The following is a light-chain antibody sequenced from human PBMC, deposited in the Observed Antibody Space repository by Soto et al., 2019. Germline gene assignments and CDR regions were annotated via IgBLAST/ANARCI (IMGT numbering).Light chain of an antibody. CDR3: CSYTTTRTVV. V-gene: IGLV2-14*01. CDR1: SSDVGGYNY. CDR2: EVF. J-gene: IGLJ2*01. Sequence: QSALTQPASVSGSPGQSITISCTGTSSDVGGYNYVSWYQQHPGKVPKLMIFEVFRRPSGISNRFSGSKSGNTAPLSISGLQAEDEADYYCCSYTTTRTVVFGGGTQLTVL.